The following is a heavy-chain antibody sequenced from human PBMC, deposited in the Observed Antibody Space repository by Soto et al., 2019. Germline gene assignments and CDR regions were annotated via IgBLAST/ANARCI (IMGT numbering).Heavy chain of an antibody. D-gene: IGHD6-25*01. J-gene: IGHJ5*02. Sequence: AASVKVSCKASGYTFTGYYMHWVRQAPGQGLEWMGWINPNSGGANYAQKFQGWVTMTRDTSISTAYMELSRLRSDDTAVYYCARGPAGGAAFRVGWFDPWGQGTMVTVYS. CDR2: INPNSGGA. V-gene: IGHV1-2*04. CDR3: ARGPAGGAAFRVGWFDP. CDR1: GYTFTGYY.